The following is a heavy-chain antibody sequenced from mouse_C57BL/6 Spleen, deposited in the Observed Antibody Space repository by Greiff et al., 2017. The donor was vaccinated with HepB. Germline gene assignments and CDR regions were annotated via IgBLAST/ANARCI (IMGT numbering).Heavy chain of an antibody. CDR1: GYSITSGYY. CDR2: ISYDGSN. D-gene: IGHD1-1*02. Sequence: ESGPGLVKPSQSLSLTCSVTGYSITSGYYWNWIRQFPGNKLEWMGYISYDGSNNYNPSLKNRISITRDTSKNQFFLKLNSVTTEDTATYYCARDKLWGYFDVWGTGTTVTVSS. CDR3: ARDKLWGYFDV. V-gene: IGHV3-6*01. J-gene: IGHJ1*03.